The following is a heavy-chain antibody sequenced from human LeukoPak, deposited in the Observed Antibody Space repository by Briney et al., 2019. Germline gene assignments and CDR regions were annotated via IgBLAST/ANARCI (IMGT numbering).Heavy chain of an antibody. CDR2: ISTNGGST. V-gene: IGHV3-64*01. D-gene: IGHD3-22*01. J-gene: IGHJ4*02. CDR3: ERYTYYYDSRGYPFDY. Sequence: QAGGSLRLSCAASGFIFSNYDMHWVRQAPGKGLEYVSHISTNGGSTYYAISVKGRFTISRDNSKNTLYLQMGSLRAEDMAVYYCERYTYYYDSRGYPFDYWGQGTLVTVSS. CDR1: GFIFSNYD.